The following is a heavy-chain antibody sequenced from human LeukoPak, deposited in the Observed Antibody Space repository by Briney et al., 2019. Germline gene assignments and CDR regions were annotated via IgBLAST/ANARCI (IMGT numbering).Heavy chain of an antibody. J-gene: IGHJ5*02. V-gene: IGHV3-11*06. D-gene: IGHD5-12*01. CDR1: GFSFSDYY. Sequence: GGSLRLSCAASGFSFSDYYMTWIRQAPGKGLEWVSYISSSSSYTNYADSVKGRFTISRDNAKSSLYLQMNSLRAEDTAVYYCARPRVGYSWFDPWGQGTLVTVSS. CDR3: ARPRVGYSWFDP. CDR2: ISSSSSYT.